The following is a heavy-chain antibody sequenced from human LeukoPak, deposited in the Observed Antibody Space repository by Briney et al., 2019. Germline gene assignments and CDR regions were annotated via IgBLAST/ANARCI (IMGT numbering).Heavy chain of an antibody. D-gene: IGHD3-22*01. CDR2: ISAYNGNT. CDR1: GYTFTSYG. V-gene: IGHV1-18*01. J-gene: IGHJ4*02. CDR3: ARVRGYYDSSGPRDY. Sequence: EASVKVSCKASGYTFTSYGISWVRQAPGQGLEWMGWISAYNGNTNYAQKLQDRVTMTPDTSTSTAYMELRSLRSDDTAVYYCARVRGYYDSSGPRDYWGQGTLVTVSS.